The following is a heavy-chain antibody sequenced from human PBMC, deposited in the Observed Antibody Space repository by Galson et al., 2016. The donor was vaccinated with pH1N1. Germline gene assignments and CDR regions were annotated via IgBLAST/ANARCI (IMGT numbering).Heavy chain of an antibody. Sequence: SLRLSCAASGFAFRNYWMTWVRQVPGKGLEWVALIKQDGSERYYVDSLKGRFTVFRDNDKNSLYLQMNSLGVEDTAVYFCARAVHYYVTSGFETFDVWGQGTMVTVSS. D-gene: IGHD3-22*01. CDR1: GFAFRNYW. CDR2: IKQDGSER. CDR3: ARAVHYYVTSGFETFDV. V-gene: IGHV3-7*01. J-gene: IGHJ3*01.